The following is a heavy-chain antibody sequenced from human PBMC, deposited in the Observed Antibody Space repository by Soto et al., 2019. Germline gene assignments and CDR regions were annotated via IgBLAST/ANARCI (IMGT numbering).Heavy chain of an antibody. CDR1: GGSISSYY. V-gene: IGHV4-4*07. CDR2: IYTSGST. CDR3: ARDLHSSRWYSRNYYYYGMDV. D-gene: IGHD6-13*01. Sequence: SETLSLTCTVSGGSISSYYWSWIRQPAGKGLEWIGRIYTSGSTNYNPSLKSRVTMSVDTSKNQFSLKLSSVTAADTAVYYCARDLHSSRWYSRNYYYYGMDVWGQGTTVTVSS. J-gene: IGHJ6*02.